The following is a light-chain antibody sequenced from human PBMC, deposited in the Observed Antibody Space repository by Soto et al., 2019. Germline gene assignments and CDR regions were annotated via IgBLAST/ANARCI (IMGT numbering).Light chain of an antibody. CDR1: QSVSNNY. CDR2: GAS. J-gene: IGKJ1*01. Sequence: EIFLTQSPCTLSLSPVERATLSCRASQSVSNNYLAWYQQKPGQAPRLLIYGASNRATGIPDRSSGSGSGTDFTLTISRLEPEDFAVYYCQQYGSSGTFGQGTKVDIK. V-gene: IGKV3-20*01. CDR3: QQYGSSGT.